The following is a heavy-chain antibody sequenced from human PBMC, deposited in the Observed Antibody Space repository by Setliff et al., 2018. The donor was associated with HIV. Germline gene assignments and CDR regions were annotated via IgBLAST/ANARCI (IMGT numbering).Heavy chain of an antibody. V-gene: IGHV3-23*03. CDR1: GFTFSNYA. J-gene: IGHJ4*02. CDR3: VSSQSPQDRAVIIGGL. D-gene: IGHD3-10*01. Sequence: PGGSLRLSCEASGFTFSNYAMSWVRQAPGKGLEWVSVIYVGGSSTVYADSVKGRFFISRDNSRNTLHLQMNSLRPDDTAVYYCVSSQSPQDRAVIIGGLWGQGTQVTVS. CDR2: IYVGGSST.